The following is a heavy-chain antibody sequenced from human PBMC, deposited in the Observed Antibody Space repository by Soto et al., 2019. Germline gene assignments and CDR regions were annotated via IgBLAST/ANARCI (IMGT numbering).Heavy chain of an antibody. V-gene: IGHV1-69*02. J-gene: IGHJ4*02. Sequence: QVQLVQSGAEVKRPGSSVKVSCKASGDTFNFYSINWVRQAPGLGLEWMGRVNPIVSMSNYAQKFQVRVTMTADKSTSTADMELSSLRSEDTAIYYCASSYGSGYRAFDYWGQGALVTVSS. D-gene: IGHD3-10*01. CDR2: VNPIVSMS. CDR1: GDTFNFYS. CDR3: ASSYGSGYRAFDY.